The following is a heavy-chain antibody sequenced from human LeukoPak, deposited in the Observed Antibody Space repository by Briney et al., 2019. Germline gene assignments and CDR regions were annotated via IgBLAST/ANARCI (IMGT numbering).Heavy chain of an antibody. CDR1: GYIFTSYW. CDR3: ARLVGYSSSSNYGMDV. Sequence: GGSLQISCEGSGYIFTSYWIGWVRQLPGKGLEWMGIIYPGDSDTRYSPSFQGQVTISADKSISTAYLQWSSLKASDTAMYYCARLVGYSSSSNYGMDVWGQGTTVTVSS. D-gene: IGHD6-6*01. V-gene: IGHV5-51*01. J-gene: IGHJ6*02. CDR2: IYPGDSDT.